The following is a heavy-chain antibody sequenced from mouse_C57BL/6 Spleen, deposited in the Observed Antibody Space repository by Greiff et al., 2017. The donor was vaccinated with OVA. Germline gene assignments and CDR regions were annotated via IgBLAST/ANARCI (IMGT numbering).Heavy chain of an antibody. Sequence: VQLQQSGAELVRPGTSVKMSCKASGYTFTNYWIGWAKQRPGHGLEWIGDLYPGGGYTNYNEKFKGKATLTADKSYSTAYMQYSRLTSEDSAIYYCARFDYGSPFAYWGQGTLVTVSA. V-gene: IGHV1-63*01. CDR2: LYPGGGYT. CDR3: ARFDYGSPFAY. D-gene: IGHD1-1*01. CDR1: GYTFTNYW. J-gene: IGHJ3*01.